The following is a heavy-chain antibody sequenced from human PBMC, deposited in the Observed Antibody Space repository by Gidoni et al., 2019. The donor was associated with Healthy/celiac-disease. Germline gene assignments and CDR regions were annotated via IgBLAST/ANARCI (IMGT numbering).Heavy chain of an antibody. CDR2: IYHSGST. J-gene: IGHJ6*02. V-gene: IGHV4-4*02. D-gene: IGHD6-19*01. Sequence: QVQLQESGPGLVKPSGTLSLTCAVSGGSISSSNWWSWVRQPPGKGLEWIGEIYHSGSTNYNPSLKSRVTISVDKSKNQFSLKLSSVTAADTAVYYCARGQAVAGTQGYYYYYYGMDVWGQGTTVTVSS. CDR3: ARGQAVAGTQGYYYYYYGMDV. CDR1: GGSISSSNW.